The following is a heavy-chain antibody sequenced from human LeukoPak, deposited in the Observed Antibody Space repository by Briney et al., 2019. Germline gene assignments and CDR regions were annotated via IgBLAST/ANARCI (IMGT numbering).Heavy chain of an antibody. V-gene: IGHV3-64*02. CDR3: TRDGGSFCDFDY. D-gene: IGHD1-26*01. J-gene: IGHJ4*02. Sequence: PGGSLGLSCVGSGFSFRYFAIPWVRQAPGKGLEYVSAINTDGRITYYADSVKGRFTISRDNSKNTVYLQMGSLRGDDMAVYYCTRDGGSFCDFDYWGQGALVTVSS. CDR2: INTDGRIT. CDR1: GFSFRYFA.